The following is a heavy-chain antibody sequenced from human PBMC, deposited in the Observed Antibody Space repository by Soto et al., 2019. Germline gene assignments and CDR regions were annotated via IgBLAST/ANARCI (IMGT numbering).Heavy chain of an antibody. D-gene: IGHD3-3*01. J-gene: IGHJ5*02. CDR1: GFTFSDYY. Sequence: GGSLRLSCAASGFTFSDYYMSWIRQAPGKGLEWVSYISSSSSTIYYADSVKGRFTISRDNAKNSLYLQMNSLRAEDAAVYYCARAAEYDFWSGYYGDIWFDPWGQGTLVTVSS. CDR2: ISSSSSTI. V-gene: IGHV3-11*01. CDR3: ARAAEYDFWSGYYGDIWFDP.